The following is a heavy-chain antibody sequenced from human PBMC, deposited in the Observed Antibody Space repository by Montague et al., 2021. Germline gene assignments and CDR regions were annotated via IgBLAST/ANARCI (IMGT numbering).Heavy chain of an antibody. D-gene: IGHD3-22*01. CDR2: VYKRGDT. V-gene: IGHV4-4*07. J-gene: IGHJ4*02. Sequence: SETLSLTCSVSGDSISSYEYYWTWIRQPAGRGLEWIGRVYKRGDTNTNPSLKSRVTMSADTSKNQVSLKVNSVTAADTAVYYCARQGFYESGGFFIWGLGTLVTVSS. CDR3: ARQGFYESGGFFI. CDR1: GDSISSYEYY.